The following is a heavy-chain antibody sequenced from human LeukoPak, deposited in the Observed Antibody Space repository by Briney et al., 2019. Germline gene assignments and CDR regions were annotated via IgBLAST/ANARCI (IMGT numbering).Heavy chain of an antibody. Sequence: PSETLSLTCTVSGYSIRSGYFWGWIRQPPGKGLEWIGSLSHTGNTFNNPSLKSRLTISIDTSKNHFSLKLSSVTAADTAVYYCARDLEGATRFDPWGQGTLVTVSS. V-gene: IGHV4-38-2*02. CDR3: ARDLEGATRFDP. J-gene: IGHJ5*02. D-gene: IGHD1-26*01. CDR1: GYSIRSGYF. CDR2: LSHTGNT.